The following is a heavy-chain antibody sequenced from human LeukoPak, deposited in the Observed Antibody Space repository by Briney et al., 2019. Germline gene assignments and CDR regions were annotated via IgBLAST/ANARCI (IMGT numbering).Heavy chain of an antibody. Sequence: GGSLRLSCAASGFTFSDYYMSWIRQAPGKGLEWVSYISSSGSTIYYADSVKGRFTISRDNAKNSLYLQMKSLRAEDTAVYYCARAYSVIDNHDYYYYMDVWGKGTTVTVSS. CDR1: GFTFSDYY. V-gene: IGHV3-11*01. D-gene: IGHD2/OR15-2a*01. CDR3: ARAYSVIDNHDYYYYMDV. CDR2: ISSSGSTI. J-gene: IGHJ6*03.